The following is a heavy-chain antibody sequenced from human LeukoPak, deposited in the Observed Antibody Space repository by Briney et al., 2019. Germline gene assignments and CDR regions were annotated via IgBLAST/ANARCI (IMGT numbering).Heavy chain of an antibody. Sequence: GGSLRLSCAASGFTFGSYGMHWVRQAPGKGLEWVAFIRYEGSNKYYAESVKGRFTISRDNSKNTMSLQMNSLRAEDTAVYYCAKGQYYNILTGYYVRRGRDNWGQGTLVTVS. CDR1: GFTFGSYG. J-gene: IGHJ4*02. CDR3: AKGQYYNILTGYYVRRGRDN. V-gene: IGHV3-30*02. CDR2: IRYEGSNK. D-gene: IGHD3-9*01.